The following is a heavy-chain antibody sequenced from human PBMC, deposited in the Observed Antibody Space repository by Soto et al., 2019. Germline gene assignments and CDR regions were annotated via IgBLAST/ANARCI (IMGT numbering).Heavy chain of an antibody. Sequence: QVQLVQSGGGVVQPGTSLRLSCAASGFIFKKFGMQWVRQAPGKGLEWVAVIWHDGKNYDYADSVKGRFTVSRDNRKNTLFLYMNSLRADDTAVYYCARDPGKDEAMDNWGQGTLVTVSS. V-gene: IGHV3-33*01. CDR2: IWHDGKNY. CDR3: ARDPGKDEAMDN. J-gene: IGHJ4*02. CDR1: GFIFKKFG.